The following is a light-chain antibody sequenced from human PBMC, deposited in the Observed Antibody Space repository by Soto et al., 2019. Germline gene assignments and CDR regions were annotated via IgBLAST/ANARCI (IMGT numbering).Light chain of an antibody. Sequence: EIVMTQSPATLSVSPGERATLSCRASQSVGSNLAWYQQKPGQAPRLLIYGASTGATGIPARFSGSGSGTEFTLTISSLQSEDFAIYFCQQYNSWPPDRTFGQGTKVEIK. CDR1: QSVGSN. CDR3: QQYNSWPPDRT. CDR2: GAS. V-gene: IGKV3-15*01. J-gene: IGKJ1*01.